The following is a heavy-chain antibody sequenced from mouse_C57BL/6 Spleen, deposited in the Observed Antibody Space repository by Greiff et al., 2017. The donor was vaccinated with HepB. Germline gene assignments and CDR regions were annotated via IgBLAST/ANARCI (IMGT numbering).Heavy chain of an antibody. J-gene: IGHJ3*01. D-gene: IGHD1-1*01. Sequence: VQLKQSGPELVKPGASVKISCKASGYTFTDYYMNWVKQRHGKGLEWIGDINPNNGGTSYNQKFKGKATLTVDNSSSTAYMELRSLTSEDSAVYYCARGGAVASPFAYWGQGTLVTVSA. CDR3: ARGGAVASPFAY. CDR2: INPNNGGT. CDR1: GYTFTDYY. V-gene: IGHV1-26*01.